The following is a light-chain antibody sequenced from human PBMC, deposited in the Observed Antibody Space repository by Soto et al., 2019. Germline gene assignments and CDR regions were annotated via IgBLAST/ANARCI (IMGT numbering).Light chain of an antibody. V-gene: IGKV3-15*01. CDR2: GAS. CDR1: QSVSSN. Sequence: EIVITQSPATLSVSPGERATLSCRASQSVSSNLAWYQQKPGQAPRLLIYGASTRATGIPARFSGSGSGTEFTLTISSLQSEDFAVYYCQQYSSSPPITFGQGTRLEIK. J-gene: IGKJ5*01. CDR3: QQYSSSPPIT.